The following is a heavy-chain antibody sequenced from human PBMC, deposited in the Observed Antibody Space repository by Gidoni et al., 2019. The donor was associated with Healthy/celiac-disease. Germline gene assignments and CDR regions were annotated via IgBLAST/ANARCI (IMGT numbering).Heavy chain of an antibody. D-gene: IGHD5-18*01. J-gene: IGHJ6*02. CDR2: IYHSGST. CDR1: GYSISSGYY. Sequence: QVQLQESGPGLVKPSETLSLTCAVSGYSISSGYYWGWIRQPPGKVLEWIGSIYHSGSTYYNPSLKSRVTISVDTSKNQFSLKLSSVTAADTAVYSCARDTARTRYGMDVWGQGTTVTVSS. V-gene: IGHV4-38-2*02. CDR3: ARDTARTRYGMDV.